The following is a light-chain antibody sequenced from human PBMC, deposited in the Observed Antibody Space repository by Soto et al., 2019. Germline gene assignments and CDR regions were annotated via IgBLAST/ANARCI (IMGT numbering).Light chain of an antibody. CDR1: SSDVGGYNY. J-gene: IGLJ1*01. CDR2: EVS. Sequence: QSVLTQPPSASGSPGQSVTISCTGTSSDVGGYNYVSWYQQHPGKAPKLMIYEVSKRPSGVPDRFSGSKSGNTASLTVSGLQAEDEADYYCSSYACSNNLGAFGNGTKVTV. CDR3: SSYACSNNLGA. V-gene: IGLV2-8*01.